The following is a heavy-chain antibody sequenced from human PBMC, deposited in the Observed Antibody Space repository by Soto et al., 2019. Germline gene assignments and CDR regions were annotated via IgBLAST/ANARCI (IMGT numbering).Heavy chain of an antibody. J-gene: IGHJ4*02. CDR2: ISYDGSNK. D-gene: IGHD3-22*01. V-gene: IGHV3-30*18. CDR1: GFTFSSYG. CDR3: AKDRSYYDSSGYGLFDY. Sequence: GGSLRLSCAASGFTFSSYGMHWVRQAPGKGLEWVAVISYDGSNKYYADSVKGRFTISRDNSKNTLYLQMNSLRAEDTAVYYCAKDRSYYDSSGYGLFDYWGQGT.